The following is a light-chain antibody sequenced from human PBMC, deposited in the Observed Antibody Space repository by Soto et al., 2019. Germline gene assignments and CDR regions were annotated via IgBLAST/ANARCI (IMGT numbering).Light chain of an antibody. V-gene: IGKV3-15*01. Sequence: EILMTQSPATLSVSPGARATLSCRASQRFSRNLAWYQHKLGQAPSRLIYGASPRATGIPGRFSGSGSGTVFTLTISSLQSEDFGVYYCQQYNKWPWTFGRGTKVDIK. CDR2: GAS. CDR1: QRFSRN. CDR3: QQYNKWPWT. J-gene: IGKJ1*01.